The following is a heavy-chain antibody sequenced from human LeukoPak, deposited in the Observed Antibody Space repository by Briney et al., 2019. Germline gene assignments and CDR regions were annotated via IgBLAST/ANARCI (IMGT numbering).Heavy chain of an antibody. V-gene: IGHV4-59*01. Sequence: SETLSLTCTVSGGSISSYYWSWIRQPPGKGLEWIGYIYYSGSTNYNPSLKSRVTISVDTSKNQFSLKLSSVTAADTAVYYCARTPGGYCSGGSCYAIPYYFDYWGQGTLVTVSS. J-gene: IGHJ4*02. CDR3: ARTPGGYCSGGSCYAIPYYFDY. CDR2: IYYSGST. D-gene: IGHD2-15*01. CDR1: GGSISSYY.